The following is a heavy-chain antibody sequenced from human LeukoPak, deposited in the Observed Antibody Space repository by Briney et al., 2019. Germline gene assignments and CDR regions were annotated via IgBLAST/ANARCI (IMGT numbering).Heavy chain of an antibody. V-gene: IGHV4-39*07. CDR1: GGSISSSDSY. D-gene: IGHD3-9*01. CDR2: IYYSGTT. J-gene: IGHJ4*02. Sequence: SETLSLTCTVSGGSISSSDSYWGWIRQPPGKGLEWIGNIYYSGTTYYNPSLKSRVTISVDTSKNQFSLKLSSVTAADTAVYYCARGGPHYDILTGYYNWGQGTLVTVSS. CDR3: ARGGPHYDILTGYYN.